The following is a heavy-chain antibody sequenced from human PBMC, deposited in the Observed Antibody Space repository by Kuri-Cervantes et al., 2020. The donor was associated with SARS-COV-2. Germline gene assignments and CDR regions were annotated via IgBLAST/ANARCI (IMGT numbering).Heavy chain of an antibody. CDR1: GYSFTSYW. Sequence: KVSCKGSGYSFTSYWIGWVRQMPGKGLEWMGIIYPGDSDIRYSPSFQGQVTISADKSISTAYLQWSSLKASDTAMYYCARTGSGYDSVYYYYGMDVWGQGTTVTVSS. CDR2: IYPGDSDI. D-gene: IGHD5-12*01. V-gene: IGHV5-51*01. J-gene: IGHJ6*02. CDR3: ARTGSGYDSVYYYYGMDV.